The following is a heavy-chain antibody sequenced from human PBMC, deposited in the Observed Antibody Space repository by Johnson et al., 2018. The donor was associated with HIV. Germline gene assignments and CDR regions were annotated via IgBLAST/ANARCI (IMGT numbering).Heavy chain of an antibody. Sequence: VQLVESGGGLVQPGGSLRLSCAASGFTFSSYDMHWVRQATGKGLEWVSAIGTAGDTYYPGSVKGRFTISRENAKNSLYLQMNSRRAGDTAVYYCARGNGLHSSGDDAFDIWGQGTMVTVSS. CDR3: ARGNGLHSSGDDAFDI. V-gene: IGHV3-13*01. J-gene: IGHJ3*02. CDR2: IGTAGDT. D-gene: IGHD6-19*01. CDR1: GFTFSSYD.